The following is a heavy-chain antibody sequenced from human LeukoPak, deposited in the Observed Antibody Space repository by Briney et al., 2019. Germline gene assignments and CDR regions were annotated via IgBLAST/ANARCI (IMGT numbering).Heavy chain of an antibody. V-gene: IGHV4-59*08. CDR2: IYYSGST. CDR3: ARHPNIVVGFDY. D-gene: IGHD2-2*01. CDR1: GGSISSYY. J-gene: IGHJ4*02. Sequence: PSETLSLTCTVSGGSISSYYWSWIRQPPGKGLEWIGYIYYSGSTNYNPSLKSRVTISVDTSKNQFSLKLSSVTAADTAVYYCARHPNIVVGFDYWGQGTLVTVSS.